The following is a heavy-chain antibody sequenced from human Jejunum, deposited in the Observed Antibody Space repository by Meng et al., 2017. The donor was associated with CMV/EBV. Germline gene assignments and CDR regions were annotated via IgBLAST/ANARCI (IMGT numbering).Heavy chain of an antibody. D-gene: IGHD1-26*01. CDR1: GFTFSSYW. Sequence: EVQLVESGXGVVQTGGSLRLSCAASGFTFSSYWMHWVRQAPGKGLVWVSRINSDGSHTSNADSVKGRFTISRDNAKNTLYLQMSTLRAEDTAVYYCARSLNSGSYPDYWGQGTLVTVSS. J-gene: IGHJ4*02. CDR2: INSDGSHT. V-gene: IGHV3-74*01. CDR3: ARSLNSGSYPDY.